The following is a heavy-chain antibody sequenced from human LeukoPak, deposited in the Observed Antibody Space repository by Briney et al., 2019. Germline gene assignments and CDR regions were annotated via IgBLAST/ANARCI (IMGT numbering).Heavy chain of an antibody. Sequence: SETLSLTCIVSGGSISSSSYYWGWIRQPPGKGLEWIGSIYYSGSTYYNPSLKSRVTISVDTSKNQFSLKLSSVTAADTAVYYCARRGATTCYWGQGTLVTVSS. CDR2: IYYSGST. J-gene: IGHJ4*02. CDR1: GGSISSSSYY. CDR3: ARRGATTCY. V-gene: IGHV4-39*01. D-gene: IGHD5-12*01.